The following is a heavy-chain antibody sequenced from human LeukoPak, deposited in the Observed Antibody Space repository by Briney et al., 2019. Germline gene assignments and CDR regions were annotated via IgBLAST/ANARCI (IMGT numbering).Heavy chain of an antibody. Sequence: SETLSLTCTVSGGSISSGSYYWSWIRQPAGKGLEWIGRIYTSGSTNYNPSLKSRVTISVDTSKNQSSLKLSSVTAADTAVYYCARDLIGAFDIWGQGTMVTVSS. J-gene: IGHJ3*02. D-gene: IGHD3-22*01. CDR2: IYTSGST. CDR1: GGSISSGSYY. V-gene: IGHV4-61*02. CDR3: ARDLIGAFDI.